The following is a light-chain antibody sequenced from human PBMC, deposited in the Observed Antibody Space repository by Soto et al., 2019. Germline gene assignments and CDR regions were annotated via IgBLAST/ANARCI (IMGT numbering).Light chain of an antibody. V-gene: IGKV1-5*01. Sequence: DIQMTQSPSTLSASVGGRVTITCRASQSVGTWVAWYQQKPGKAPKPLIYGASNLESGVPSRFSGSGSGTEFTLTITTLQPDDFATYFCQLYNRNTWSFGPGTKVDI. CDR3: QLYNRNTWS. CDR2: GAS. CDR1: QSVGTW. J-gene: IGKJ1*01.